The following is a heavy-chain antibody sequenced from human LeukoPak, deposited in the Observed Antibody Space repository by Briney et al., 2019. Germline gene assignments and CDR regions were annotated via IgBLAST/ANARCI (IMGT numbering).Heavy chain of an antibody. CDR1: GGSISSYY. Sequence: PSETLSLTCTVSGGSISSYYWSWIRQPPGKGLEWIGYIYYSGSTNYNPSLESRVTISVDTSKNQFSLKLSSVTAADTAVYYCARDRHMGYYYYGMDVWGQGTTVTVSS. CDR3: ARDRHMGYYYYGMDV. J-gene: IGHJ6*02. D-gene: IGHD2-21*01. CDR2: IYYSGST. V-gene: IGHV4-59*01.